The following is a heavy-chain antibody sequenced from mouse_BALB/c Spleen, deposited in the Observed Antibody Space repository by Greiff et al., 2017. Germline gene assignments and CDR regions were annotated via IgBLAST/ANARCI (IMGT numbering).Heavy chain of an antibody. CDR1: GYAFSSSW. J-gene: IGHJ4*01. V-gene: IGHV1-82*01. D-gene: IGHD1-1*01. CDR3: ARDYGRPPYAMDY. CDR2: IYPGDGDT. Sequence: VQLQQSGPELVKPGASVKISCKASGYAFSSSWMNWVKQRPGQGLEWIGRIYPGDGDTNYNGKFKGKATLTADKSSSTAYMQLSSLTSVDSAVYFCARDYGRPPYAMDYWGQGTSVTVSS.